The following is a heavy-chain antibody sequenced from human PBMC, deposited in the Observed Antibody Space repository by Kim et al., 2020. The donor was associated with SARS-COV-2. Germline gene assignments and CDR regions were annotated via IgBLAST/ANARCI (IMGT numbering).Heavy chain of an antibody. CDR3: ARPYSVSYYSWFDP. Sequence: GGSLRLSCAASGFTFSSYAMHWVRQAPGKGLEWVAVISYDGSNKYYAYSLKGRFAISRDNSKNTQYLQMNSLSAEDTAVYFCARPYSVSYYSWFDPWGQGTLVTVSA. J-gene: IGHJ5*02. D-gene: IGHD1-26*01. V-gene: IGHV3-30*09. CDR1: GFTFSSYA. CDR2: ISYDGSNK.